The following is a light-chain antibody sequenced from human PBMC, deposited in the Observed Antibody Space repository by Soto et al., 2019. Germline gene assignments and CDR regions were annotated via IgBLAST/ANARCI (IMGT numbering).Light chain of an antibody. CDR2: DAS. Sequence: EIVLTQSPATVSLSPWERATLSCRASQSVSSYLAWYQQKPGQAPRLLIYDASTRATGIPARFSGSGSGTDFTLTITSLEPEDFAVYYCQQRSNWPPTFGQGTKVDI. CDR1: QSVSSY. J-gene: IGKJ1*01. V-gene: IGKV3-11*01. CDR3: QQRSNWPPT.